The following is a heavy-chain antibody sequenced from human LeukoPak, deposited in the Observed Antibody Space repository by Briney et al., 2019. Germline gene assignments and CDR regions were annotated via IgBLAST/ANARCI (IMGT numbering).Heavy chain of an antibody. J-gene: IGHJ3*02. CDR2: INHSGST. CDR1: GGSFSGYY. D-gene: IGHD3-10*01. Sequence: SETLSLTCAAYGGSFSGYYWSWIRQPPGKGLEWIGEINHSGSTNYNPSLKSRVTISVDTSKNQFSLKLSSVTAADTAVYYCARAPYYYGSGSYSAFDIWGQGTMVTVSS. V-gene: IGHV4-34*01. CDR3: ARAPYYYGSGSYSAFDI.